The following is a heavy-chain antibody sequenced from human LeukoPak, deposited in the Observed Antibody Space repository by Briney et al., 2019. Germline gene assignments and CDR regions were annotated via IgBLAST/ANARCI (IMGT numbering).Heavy chain of an antibody. J-gene: IGHJ4*02. CDR3: ARDRIAVAGDYFDY. CDR1: GGSISSYY. D-gene: IGHD6-19*01. CDR2: IYTSGST. Sequence: PSETLSLTCTVSGGSISSYYWSWIRQPAEKGLEWIGRIYTSGSTNYNPSLKSRVTMSVDTSKNQFSLKLSSVTAADTAVYYCARDRIAVAGDYFDYWGQGTLVTVSS. V-gene: IGHV4-4*07.